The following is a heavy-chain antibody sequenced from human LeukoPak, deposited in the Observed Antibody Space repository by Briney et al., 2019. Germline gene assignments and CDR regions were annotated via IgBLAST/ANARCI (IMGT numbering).Heavy chain of an antibody. J-gene: IGHJ4*02. CDR2: ISYDGSNK. CDR3: ARVMGRRITMVRGVDY. D-gene: IGHD3-10*01. V-gene: IGHV3-30*04. Sequence: PGGSLRLSCAASGFTFSSYAMHWVRQAPGKGLEWVAVISYDGSNKYYADSVKGRFTISRDNSKNTLYLQMNSLRAEDTAVYYCARVMGRRITMVRGVDYWGQGTLVTVSS. CDR1: GFTFSSYA.